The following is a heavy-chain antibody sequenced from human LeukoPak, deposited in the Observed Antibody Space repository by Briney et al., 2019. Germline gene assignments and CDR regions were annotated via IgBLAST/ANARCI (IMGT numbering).Heavy chain of an antibody. V-gene: IGHV3-43*01. J-gene: IGHJ4*02. D-gene: IGHD3-22*01. CDR2: ISWDGGST. CDR1: GFTFNDYT. Sequence: GGSLRLSCAASGFTFNDYTMHWVRQAPGKGLEWVSVISWDGGSTYYADSVKGRFTISRDNSKNSLYLQMNSLRAEDTALYYCARAKGYYDSSGYSHFDYWGQGTLVTVSS. CDR3: ARAKGYYDSSGYSHFDY.